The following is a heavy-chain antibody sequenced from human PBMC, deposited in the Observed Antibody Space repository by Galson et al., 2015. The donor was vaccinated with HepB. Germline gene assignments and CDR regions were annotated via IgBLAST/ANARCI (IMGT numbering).Heavy chain of an antibody. CDR1: GFTFRTYA. CDR3: AKRGEMATTFSYYYYYMDV. Sequence: SLRLSCAASGFTFRTYAMSWVRQAPGKGLEWVSGISGSSTDAYYADSVKGRFSISRDNSKNTLYLRMNSLRADDTAVYYCAKRGEMATTFSYYYYYMDVWGKGTTVTVSS. CDR2: ISGSSTDA. J-gene: IGHJ6*03. V-gene: IGHV3-23*01. D-gene: IGHD5-24*01.